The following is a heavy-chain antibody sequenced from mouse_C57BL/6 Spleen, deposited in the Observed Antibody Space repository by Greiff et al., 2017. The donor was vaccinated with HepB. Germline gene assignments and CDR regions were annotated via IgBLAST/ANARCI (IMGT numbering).Heavy chain of an antibody. CDR3: ARTARIKY. D-gene: IGHD1-2*01. J-gene: IGHJ2*01. CDR1: GYSITSGYG. Sequence: DVKLQESGPGLVKPSQSLSLTCTVTGYSITSGYGWNWIRQFPGNKLEWMGYISYSGSTNYNPSLKSRISITRDTSQKQFFLQLNSLTTEDTATYYCARTARIKYGRQGTTLTVSS. V-gene: IGHV3-2*02. CDR2: ISYSGST.